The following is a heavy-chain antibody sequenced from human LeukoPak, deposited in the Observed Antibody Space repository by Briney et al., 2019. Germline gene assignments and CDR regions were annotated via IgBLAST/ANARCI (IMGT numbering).Heavy chain of an antibody. D-gene: IGHD6-19*01. Sequence: GGSLRLSCAASGFTFSSYSMNWVRQAPGKGLEWVSSIISSISYIYYADSVKGRFTISRDNAKNSLYLQMNSLRAEDTAVYYCARVNNLSGWYRGAFDYWGQGTLVTVSS. J-gene: IGHJ4*02. V-gene: IGHV3-21*01. CDR3: ARVNNLSGWYRGAFDY. CDR1: GFTFSSYS. CDR2: IISSISYI.